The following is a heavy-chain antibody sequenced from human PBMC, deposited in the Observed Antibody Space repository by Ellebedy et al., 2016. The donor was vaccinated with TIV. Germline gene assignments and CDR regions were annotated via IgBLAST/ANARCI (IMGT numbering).Heavy chain of an antibody. J-gene: IGHJ6*02. CDR2: IYSGGTT. D-gene: IGHD5/OR15-5a*01. V-gene: IGHV3-53*01. CDR1: GFLVSTNY. CDR3: ARDFVSGGMDV. Sequence: GGSLRLXXAASGFLVSTNYMSWVRQAPGKGLEWVSVIYSGGTTYYAGSVRGRFTISRDNSKNTLYLHMNSLRAEDTAVYFCARDFVSGGMDVWGQGTTVTVSS.